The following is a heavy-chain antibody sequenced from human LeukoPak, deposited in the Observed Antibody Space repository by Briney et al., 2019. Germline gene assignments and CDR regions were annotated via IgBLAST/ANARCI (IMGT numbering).Heavy chain of an antibody. CDR3: AKRMVGAVRAFDI. V-gene: IGHV3-23*01. J-gene: IGHJ3*02. D-gene: IGHD1-26*01. CDR2: ISPTGAGT. CDR1: GFTFNGCA. Sequence: GRSLRLSCAASGFTFNGCAMSWVRQAPGKGLEWVSTISPTGAGTYYADSVKGLFTNSRDNSKNTLYLEMNSLRAEDTAVYYRAKRMVGAVRAFDIWGQGTMVTVSS.